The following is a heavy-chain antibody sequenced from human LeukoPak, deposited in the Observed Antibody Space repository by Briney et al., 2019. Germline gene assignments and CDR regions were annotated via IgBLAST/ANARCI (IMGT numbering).Heavy chain of an antibody. D-gene: IGHD5-24*01. V-gene: IGHV3-13*01. CDR1: GFTFSNYD. J-gene: IGHJ3*01. CDR2: IGTSGHT. CDR3: TRGGLEAPCDV. Sequence: PGGSLRLSCSASGFTFSNYDMHWVRQEKGKGLEWVSSIGTSGHTYYAPSVKGRFTISRENAKNSLYLQMNSLVAGDTAIYYCTRGGLEAPCDVWGQGTMVAVSS.